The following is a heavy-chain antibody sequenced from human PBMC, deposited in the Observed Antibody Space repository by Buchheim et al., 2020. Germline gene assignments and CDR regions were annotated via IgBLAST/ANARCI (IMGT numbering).Heavy chain of an antibody. Sequence: EVQLVESGGGLVQPGGSLRLSCAASGFIFSNYWMHWVRQAPGKGLVWVSRINSDGSSPTYADSVKGRFTHSRDNAKNPLHLQMNSLRAEDTAVYYCARDDCGGDCCLDYWGQGTL. V-gene: IGHV3-74*01. CDR3: ARDDCGGDCCLDY. CDR2: INSDGSSP. CDR1: GFIFSNYW. D-gene: IGHD2-21*02. J-gene: IGHJ4*02.